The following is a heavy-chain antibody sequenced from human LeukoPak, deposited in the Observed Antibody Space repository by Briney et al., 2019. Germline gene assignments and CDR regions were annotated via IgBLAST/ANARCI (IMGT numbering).Heavy chain of an antibody. CDR1: GFTFSSYA. CDR3: AKDDRSSTPMSFLFDY. D-gene: IGHD2-2*01. CDR2: ISGSGGST. Sequence: PGGSLRLSCAASGFTFSSYAMSWVRQAPGKGLERVSAISGSGGSTYYADSVKGRFTISRDNSKNTLYLQMNSLRAEDTAVYYCAKDDRSSTPMSFLFDYWGQGTLVTVSS. J-gene: IGHJ4*02. V-gene: IGHV3-23*01.